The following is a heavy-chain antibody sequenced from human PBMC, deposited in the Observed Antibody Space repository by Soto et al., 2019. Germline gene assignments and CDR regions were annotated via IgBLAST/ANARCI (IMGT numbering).Heavy chain of an antibody. Sequence: QVQLVQSGAEVKKPGASVKASCKASGYTFTSYYIHWVRQAPGQGLAWMGIFNPTGDTASYAQKLQGRVIMTRDTSTGTAYMELGSLRSEDTAVDYCARGGRIVDTGIGYYCWHAMDVWGQGTTVTVS. CDR1: GYTFTSYY. V-gene: IGHV1-46*01. D-gene: IGHD5-18*01. J-gene: IGHJ6*02. CDR2: FNPTGDTA. CDR3: ARGGRIVDTGIGYYCWHAMDV.